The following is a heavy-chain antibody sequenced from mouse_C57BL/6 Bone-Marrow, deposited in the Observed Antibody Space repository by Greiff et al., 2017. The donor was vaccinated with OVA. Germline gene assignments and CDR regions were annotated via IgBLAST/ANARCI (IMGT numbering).Heavy chain of an antibody. CDR1: GYTFTDYY. Sequence: EVQLQQSGPVLVKPGASVKMSCKASGYTFTDYYMNWVKQSHGKSLEWIGVINPYNGGTSYNQKFKGKATLTVEKSSSTAYMELNSLTSEDSAVYYCARILAWFAYWGQGTLVTVSA. V-gene: IGHV1-19*01. J-gene: IGHJ3*01. CDR3: ARILAWFAY. CDR2: INPYNGGT. D-gene: IGHD1-1*01.